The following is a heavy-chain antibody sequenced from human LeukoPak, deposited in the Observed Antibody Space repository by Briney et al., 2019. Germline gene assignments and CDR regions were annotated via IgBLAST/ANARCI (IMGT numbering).Heavy chain of an antibody. V-gene: IGHV1-18*01. J-gene: IGHJ4*02. Sequence: ASVKVSCKASGYTFTSYCISWVRQAPAQGREWMGWISAYNGNTNYAQTLQGRVTMTTDTSTSTAYMELRSLRSDDPAVYYCARDSPHYGSGYYFYNWGQGTLGTASP. CDR2: ISAYNGNT. D-gene: IGHD3-10*01. CDR1: GYTFTSYC. CDR3: ARDSPHYGSGYYFYN.